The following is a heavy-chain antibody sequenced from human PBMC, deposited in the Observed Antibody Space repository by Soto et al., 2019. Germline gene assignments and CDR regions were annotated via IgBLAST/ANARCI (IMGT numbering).Heavy chain of an antibody. V-gene: IGHV3-23*01. D-gene: IGHD3-22*01. CDR1: GFTFSSSA. J-gene: IGHJ4*02. Sequence: EVQLLESGGVLVQPGGSLTLSCAASGFTFSSSAMSWVRQAPGKGLEWVSSISGGGGSTYYADSVEGRFTTSRDSSKNTLFLQMNSLSAEDTAVYYCAKHGGSGYYYTAFDYWGQGTLVTVSS. CDR2: ISGGGGST. CDR3: AKHGGSGYYYTAFDY.